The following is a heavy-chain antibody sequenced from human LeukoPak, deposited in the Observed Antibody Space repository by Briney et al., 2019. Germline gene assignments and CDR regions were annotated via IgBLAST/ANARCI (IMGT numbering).Heavy chain of an antibody. CDR3: ARGTGDGYTPPNYYYYMDV. Sequence: PGGSLRLSCAASGFTFSNHAMHWVRQAPGKGLEWVAVISHDGSVKYYADSVKGRFTISRDNSKYTLYLQMNSLRAEDTAVYYCARGTGDGYTPPNYYYYMDVWGKGTTVTVSS. CDR2: ISHDGSVK. V-gene: IGHV3-30*04. D-gene: IGHD5-24*01. CDR1: GFTFSNHA. J-gene: IGHJ6*03.